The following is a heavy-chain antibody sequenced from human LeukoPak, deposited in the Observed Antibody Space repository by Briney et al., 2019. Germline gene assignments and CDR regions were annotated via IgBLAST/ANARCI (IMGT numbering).Heavy chain of an antibody. CDR3: ARYRDSGGRLAFDI. J-gene: IGHJ3*02. V-gene: IGHV4-31*03. CDR1: GGSISSSSYY. Sequence: SETLSLTCTVSGGSISSSSYYWTWIRQHPGKGLEWIGYIYYSGTTYYNPSLESRVTLSVDTSKNQFSLRLSSVTAADTAVYYCARYRDSGGRLAFDIWGQGTMATVSS. CDR2: IYYSGTT. D-gene: IGHD2-15*01.